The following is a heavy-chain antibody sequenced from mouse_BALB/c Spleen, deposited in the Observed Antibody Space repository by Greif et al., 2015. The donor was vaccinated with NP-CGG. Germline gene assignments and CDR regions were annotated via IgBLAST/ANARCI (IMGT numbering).Heavy chain of an antibody. CDR2: INPSTGYT. J-gene: IGHJ2*01. CDR1: GYTFTSYW. V-gene: IGHV1-7*01. CDR3: ARRVYYFDY. Sequence: VQLQQSGAELAKPGASVKMSCRASGYTFTSYWMHWVKQRPGQGLEWIGYINPSTGYTEYNQKFKDKATLTADKSSSTAYMQLSSLTSEDSAVYYCARRVYYFDYWGQGTTLTVSS.